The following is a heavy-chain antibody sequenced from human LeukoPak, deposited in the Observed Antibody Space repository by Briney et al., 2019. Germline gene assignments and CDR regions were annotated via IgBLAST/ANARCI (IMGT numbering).Heavy chain of an antibody. D-gene: IGHD5-24*01. CDR1: GGTFSSYA. J-gene: IGHJ4*02. V-gene: IGHV1-69*13. Sequence: GASVKVSCKAPGGTFSSYAISWVRQAPGQGLEWMGGIIPIFGTANYAQKFQGRVTITADESTSTAYMELSSLRSEDTAVYYCARDSGGRRDGYNYYFDYWGQGTLVTVSS. CDR2: IIPIFGTA. CDR3: ARDSGGRRDGYNYYFDY.